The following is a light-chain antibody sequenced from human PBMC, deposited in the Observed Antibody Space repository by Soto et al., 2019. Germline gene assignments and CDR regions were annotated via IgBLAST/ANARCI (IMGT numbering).Light chain of an antibody. CDR3: QQYNNYPPIT. CDR2: GAS. V-gene: IGKV3-20*01. Sequence: EIVLTQSPGTLSLSPGERATLSCRASQSVSSSYLAWYQQKPGQAPRLLIYGASSRATGIPDRFSGSGSGTEFTLTISSLQSEDFAVYFCQQYNNYPPITFGQGTRLENK. J-gene: IGKJ5*01. CDR1: QSVSSSY.